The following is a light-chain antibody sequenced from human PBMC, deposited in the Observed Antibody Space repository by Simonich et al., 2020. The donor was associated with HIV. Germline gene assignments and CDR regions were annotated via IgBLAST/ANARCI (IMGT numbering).Light chain of an antibody. Sequence: DIQMTQSPSSLSASLGDKVTLTCRASQSISRYLNGYQQKPGKAPILLIYTSSTLQSGVPSRFSGDGSGTDFTLTITSLQPEDFATYYCQQSYVTLLTFGGGTKVEIK. CDR1: QSISRY. CDR2: TSS. J-gene: IGKJ4*01. CDR3: QQSYVTLLT. V-gene: IGKV1-39*01.